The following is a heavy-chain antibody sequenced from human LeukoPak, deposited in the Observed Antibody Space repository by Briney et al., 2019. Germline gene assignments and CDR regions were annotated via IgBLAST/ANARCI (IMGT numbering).Heavy chain of an antibody. CDR2: IYYSGST. Sequence: SETLSLTCTVSGGSISSGDYYWSWIRQPPGKGLEWIGYIYYSGSTNYNPSLKSRVTISVDTSKNQFSLKLSSVTAADTAVYYCARNPGYYYGSGRKRGSPYYYYYYMDVWGKGTTVTVSS. D-gene: IGHD3-10*01. V-gene: IGHV4-61*08. J-gene: IGHJ6*03. CDR1: GGSISSGDYY. CDR3: ARNPGYYYGSGRKRGSPYYYYYYMDV.